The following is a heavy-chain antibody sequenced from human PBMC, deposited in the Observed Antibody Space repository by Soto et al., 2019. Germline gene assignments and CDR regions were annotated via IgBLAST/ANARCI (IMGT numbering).Heavy chain of an antibody. D-gene: IGHD5-12*01. Sequence: EVQLVESGGGLVQPGGSLRLSFAASGFTFSSYSMNWVRQAPGKGLEWVSYISSSSSTIYYADSVKGRFTISRDNAKNSLYLQMNSLRDEDTAVYYCARGPDGGYDRDYYYGMDVWGQGTTVTVSS. J-gene: IGHJ6*02. CDR1: GFTFSSYS. CDR3: ARGPDGGYDRDYYYGMDV. V-gene: IGHV3-48*02. CDR2: ISSSSSTI.